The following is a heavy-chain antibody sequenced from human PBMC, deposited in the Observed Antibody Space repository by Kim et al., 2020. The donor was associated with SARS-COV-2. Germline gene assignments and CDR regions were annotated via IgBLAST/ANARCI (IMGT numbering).Heavy chain of an antibody. CDR2: INPNSGGT. CDR3: ARGYCSGGSCYRLVDY. D-gene: IGHD2-15*01. V-gene: IGHV1-2*06. Sequence: ASVKVSCKASGYTFTGYYMHWVRQAPGQGLEWMGRINPNSGGTNYAQKFQGRVTMTRDTSISTAYMELSRLRSDDTAVYYCARGYCSGGSCYRLVDYWGQGTLVTVSS. J-gene: IGHJ4*02. CDR1: GYTFTGYY.